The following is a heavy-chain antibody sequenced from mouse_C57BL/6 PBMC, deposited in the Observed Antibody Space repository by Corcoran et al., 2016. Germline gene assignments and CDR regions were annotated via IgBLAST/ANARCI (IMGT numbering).Heavy chain of an antibody. V-gene: IGHV1-80*01. CDR3: ARAGKSSSCGYYAMDY. J-gene: IGHJ4*01. D-gene: IGHD1-1*01. CDR1: GYAFSSYW. Sequence: QVQLQQSGAEVGKPGDSVKISCKASGYAFSSYWMNWVKQWPGKGREGIGQIDPGDGETNYNGKFKGKATLTAEKSSSTAYKQHSSLTSEDSAVYFCARAGKSSSCGYYAMDYWGQGTSVTVSS. CDR2: IDPGDGET.